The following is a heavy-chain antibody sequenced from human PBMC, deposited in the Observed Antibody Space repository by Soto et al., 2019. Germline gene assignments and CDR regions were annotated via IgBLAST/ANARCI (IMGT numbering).Heavy chain of an antibody. V-gene: IGHV3-7*01. Sequence: GGSLRLSCATSGFTFNSVWMSWVRQAPGKGLEWVANIKQDGNEKYYVDSVKGRFTISGDNAKNSLSLQMNSLRADDTAVYYCARGRGLDVWGQGTTVTVSS. CDR1: GFTFNSVW. CDR3: ARGRGLDV. CDR2: IKQDGNEK. J-gene: IGHJ6*02.